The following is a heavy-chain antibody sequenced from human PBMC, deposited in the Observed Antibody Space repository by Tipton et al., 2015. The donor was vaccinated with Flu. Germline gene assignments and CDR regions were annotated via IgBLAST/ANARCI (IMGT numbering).Heavy chain of an antibody. Sequence: LRLSCAVYGGSFSGYYWSWIRQPPGKGLEWIGEINHSGSTKYNPSLKSRVTISVDTSKNKFSLKLSSVTAADTAVYYCARGRQWLRFDYWGQGTLVTVSS. V-gene: IGHV4-34*01. CDR3: ARGRQWLRFDY. CDR1: GGSFSGYY. D-gene: IGHD6-19*01. CDR2: INHSGST. J-gene: IGHJ4*02.